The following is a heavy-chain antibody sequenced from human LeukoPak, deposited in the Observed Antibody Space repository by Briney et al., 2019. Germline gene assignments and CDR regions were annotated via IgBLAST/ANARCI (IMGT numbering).Heavy chain of an antibody. CDR2: ISGSGGST. V-gene: IGHV3-23*01. J-gene: IGHJ6*02. CDR1: GFTFSSYA. D-gene: IGHD3-3*01. CDR3: ARPTSPQYDFWSGYYTPAYYYYGMDV. Sequence: GGSLRLSCAASGFTFSSYAMSWVRQAPGKGLEWVSAISGSGGSTYYADSVKGRFTISRDNSKNTLYLQMNSLRAEDTAVYYCARPTSPQYDFWSGYYTPAYYYYGMDVWGQGTTVTVSS.